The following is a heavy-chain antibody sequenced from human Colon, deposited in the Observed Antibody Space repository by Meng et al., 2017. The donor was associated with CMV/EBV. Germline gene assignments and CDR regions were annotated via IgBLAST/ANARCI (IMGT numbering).Heavy chain of an antibody. CDR3: ATDRSLREIVPAAVAFGY. CDR1: QFTFKNFA. V-gene: IGHV3-23*01. CDR2: IRGSGLTT. D-gene: IGHD2-2*01. Sequence: GESLKISCEASQFTFKNFAMHWARQAPGKGLQWVPTIRGSGLTTYYADSVKGRFTVSRDNSEDTLYLQMHSLRAEDTAVYYCATDRSLREIVPAAVAFGYWGQGTLVTVSS. J-gene: IGHJ4*02.